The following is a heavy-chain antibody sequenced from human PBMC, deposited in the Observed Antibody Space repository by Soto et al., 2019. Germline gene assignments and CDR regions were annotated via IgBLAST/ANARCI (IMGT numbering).Heavy chain of an antibody. CDR3: AIQYCSSTSCSYFDY. CDR2: INAGNGNT. Sequence: ASVKVSCKASGYTFTSYATHWVRQAPGQRLEWMGWINAGNGNTKYSQKFQGRVTITRDTSASTAYMELSSLRSEDTAVYYCAIQYCSSTSCSYFDYWGQGTLVTLSS. D-gene: IGHD2-2*01. J-gene: IGHJ4*02. V-gene: IGHV1-3*01. CDR1: GYTFTSYA.